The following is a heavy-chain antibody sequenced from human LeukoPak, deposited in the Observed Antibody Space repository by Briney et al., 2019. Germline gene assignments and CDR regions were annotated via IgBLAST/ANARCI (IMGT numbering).Heavy chain of an antibody. Sequence: GGSLRLSCAASGFSFSSYSMNWVRQPPGKGLEWVSSISSSSSYIYYADSVKGRFTISRDNAKNSLYLQMNILRAEDTAVYYCARDSPRDSYGYYYFDYWGQGTLVTVSS. CDR3: ARDSPRDSYGYYYFDY. CDR1: GFSFSSYS. V-gene: IGHV3-21*01. D-gene: IGHD5-18*01. J-gene: IGHJ4*02. CDR2: ISSSSSYI.